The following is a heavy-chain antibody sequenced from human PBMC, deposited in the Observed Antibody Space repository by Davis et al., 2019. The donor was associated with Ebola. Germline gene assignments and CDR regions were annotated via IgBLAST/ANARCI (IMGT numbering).Heavy chain of an antibody. J-gene: IGHJ4*02. V-gene: IGHV4-39*07. Sequence: MPSETLSLTCTVSGGSISTSSYYWGWIRQPPGKGLEWIGSIFYSGSTLYSPSLKSRVTISADTSKNQFSLRLKSVTAADTAMYYCARDYVYWGQGILVTVSS. CDR2: IFYSGST. D-gene: IGHD1-14*01. CDR3: ARDYVY. CDR1: GGSISTSSYY.